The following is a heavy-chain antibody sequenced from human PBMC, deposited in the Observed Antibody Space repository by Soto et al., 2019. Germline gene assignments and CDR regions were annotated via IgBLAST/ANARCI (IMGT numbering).Heavy chain of an antibody. CDR1: GFTFSSYG. CDR2: ISYDGSNK. V-gene: IGHV3-30*18. J-gene: IGHJ4*02. CDR3: AKDLTGRNSNPLDY. Sequence: QVQLVESGGGVVQPGRSLRLSCAASGFTFSSYGMHWVRQAPGKGLEWVAVISYDGSNKYYADSVKGRFTISRDNSKNTLYLQMNSLSAEDTAVYYCAKDLTGRNSNPLDYWGQGTLVTVSS. D-gene: IGHD4-4*01.